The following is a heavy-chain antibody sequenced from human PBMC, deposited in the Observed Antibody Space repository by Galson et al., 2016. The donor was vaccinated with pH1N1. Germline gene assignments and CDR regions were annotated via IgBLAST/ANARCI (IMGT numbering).Heavy chain of an antibody. CDR1: GFTFSSDA. D-gene: IGHD6-19*01. Sequence: LRLSCAASGFTFSSDAMHWVRQVPGKGLEWVAVISYDGSKKFYADSVKGRFTVSRDNSKNTLYLHMNRLRPEDTAVYFCAREQWPEAFDIWGQGRVVTVSS. CDR3: AREQWPEAFDI. CDR2: ISYDGSKK. V-gene: IGHV3-30*01. J-gene: IGHJ3*02.